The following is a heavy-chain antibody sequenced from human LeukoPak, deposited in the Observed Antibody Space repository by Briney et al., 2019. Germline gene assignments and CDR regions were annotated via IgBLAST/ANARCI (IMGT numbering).Heavy chain of an antibody. Sequence: SETLSLTCTVSGGSISSGSYYWSWIRQPAGKGLEWIGRIYTSGSTNYNPSRKSRVTISVDTSKNQFSLKLSSVTAADTAVYYCARGQWLPVFDFWGQGTLVTVSS. D-gene: IGHD3-22*01. CDR2: IYTSGST. CDR1: GGSISSGSYY. V-gene: IGHV4-61*02. CDR3: ARGQWLPVFDF. J-gene: IGHJ4*02.